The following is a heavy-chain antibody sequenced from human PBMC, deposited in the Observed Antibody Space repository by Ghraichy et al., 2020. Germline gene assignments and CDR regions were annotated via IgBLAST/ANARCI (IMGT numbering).Heavy chain of an antibody. J-gene: IGHJ4*02. Sequence: LTCGVHGGSFTGYFWSWIRQPPGKGLEWIGEINHSATTYYNSSLKSRVTISIDTSRRQLSLELTSVTAADTAVYYCARRRANCSTGSCYPVYFDYWGQGTLVTVSS. V-gene: IGHV4-34*01. D-gene: IGHD2-15*01. CDR2: INHSATT. CDR3: ARRRANCSTGSCYPVYFDY. CDR1: GGSFTGYF.